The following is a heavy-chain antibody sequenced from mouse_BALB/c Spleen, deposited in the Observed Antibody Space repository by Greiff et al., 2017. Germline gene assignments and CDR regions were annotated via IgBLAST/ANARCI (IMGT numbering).Heavy chain of an antibody. CDR2: ISSGGSYT. CDR3: ARQDGYYYAMDY. CDR1: GFTFSSYG. J-gene: IGHJ4*01. Sequence: VQLKESGGDLVKPGGSLKLSCAASGFTFSSYGMSWVRQTPDKRLEWVATISSGGSYTYYPDSVKGRFTISRDNAKNTLYLQMSSLKSEDTAMYYCARQDGYYYAMDYWGQGTSVTVSS. D-gene: IGHD2-3*01. V-gene: IGHV5-6*01.